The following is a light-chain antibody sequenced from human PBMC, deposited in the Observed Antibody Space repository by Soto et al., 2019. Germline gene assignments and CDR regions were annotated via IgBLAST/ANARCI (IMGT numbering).Light chain of an antibody. CDR2: DAS. V-gene: IGKV1-5*01. CDR1: ESISRY. J-gene: IGKJ1*01. Sequence: DIRMTQSPSTLSASVGDRVTFTCRASESISRYLAWYQQKPGKAPRLLIYDASSLQSGVLSRFSGSGAGTEFSLTISSLQPDDSATFSCQQYNSHPWTFGQCTKVEIK. CDR3: QQYNSHPWT.